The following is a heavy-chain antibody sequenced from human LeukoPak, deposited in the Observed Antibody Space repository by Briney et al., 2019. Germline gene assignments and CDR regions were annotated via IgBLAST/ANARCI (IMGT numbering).Heavy chain of an antibody. Sequence: SETLSLTCAVYGGSFSGYYWSWIRQPPGKGLEWIGEINHSGSTNYNPSLKSRVTISVDTSKNQFSLKLSSVTAAGTAVYYCARAPGGKYYYDSSGYYYYYYYMDVWGKGTTVTVSS. J-gene: IGHJ6*03. CDR3: ARAPGGKYYYDSSGYYYYYYYMDV. CDR2: INHSGST. CDR1: GGSFSGYY. D-gene: IGHD3-22*01. V-gene: IGHV4-34*01.